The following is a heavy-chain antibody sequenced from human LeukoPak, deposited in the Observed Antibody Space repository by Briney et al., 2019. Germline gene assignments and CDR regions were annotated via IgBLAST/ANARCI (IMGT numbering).Heavy chain of an antibody. V-gene: IGHV3-74*01. CDR1: GFNFSRHW. Sequence: GGSLRLSCAASGFNFSRHWMHWVRQAPGKGLVWVSHINSDGNTTSYADSVKGRFTISRDSAKNTLYLQMNSLRAEDTAVYYCAREGGATVVTKFDYWGQGTLVTVSS. CDR3: AREGGATVVTKFDY. D-gene: IGHD4-23*01. J-gene: IGHJ4*02. CDR2: INSDGNTT.